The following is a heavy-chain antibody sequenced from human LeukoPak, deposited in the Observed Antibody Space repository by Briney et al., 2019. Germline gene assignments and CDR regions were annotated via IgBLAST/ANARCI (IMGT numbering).Heavy chain of an antibody. V-gene: IGHV1-18*01. CDR2: ISAYNGNT. CDR1: GYTFTSYG. J-gene: IGHJ5*02. Sequence: ASVKVSCKASGYTFTSYGISWVRQAPGQGLEWMGWISAYNGNTNYAQKLQGRVTMTTDTSTSTAYMELRSLRSDDTAVYYCARGYCSGGSCLNWFDPWGQGTLVTVSS. CDR3: ARGYCSGGSCLNWFDP. D-gene: IGHD2-15*01.